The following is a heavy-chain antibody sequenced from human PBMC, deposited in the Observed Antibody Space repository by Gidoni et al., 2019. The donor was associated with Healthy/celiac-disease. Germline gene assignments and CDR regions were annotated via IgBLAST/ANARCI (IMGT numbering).Heavy chain of an antibody. CDR2: ISWNSGSI. Sequence: EVQLVESGGGLVQPGRSLRLSCAASGFTLDDYAMHWVRPAPGKGLGWVSGISWNSGSIGYADSVKGRFTISRDNAKNSLYLQMNSLRAEDTALYYCAKAPAPGWRYYFDYWGQGTLVTVSS. J-gene: IGHJ4*02. D-gene: IGHD6-19*01. V-gene: IGHV3-9*01. CDR1: GFTLDDYA. CDR3: AKAPAPGWRYYFDY.